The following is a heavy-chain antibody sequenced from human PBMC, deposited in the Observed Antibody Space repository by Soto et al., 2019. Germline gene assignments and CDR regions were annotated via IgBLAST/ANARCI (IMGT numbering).Heavy chain of an antibody. CDR1: GYTFTTFY. CDR3: ARDPIRDGYNNGLDY. CDR2: INPIGGST. V-gene: IGHV1-46*01. Sequence: ASVKVSCKASGYTFTTFYVHWVRQAPGQGLEWVGLINPIGGSTKYAQDFQGRLTLTRDTSTSTVYMVLSSLTFEDTAVYYCARDPIRDGYNNGLDYWGRGTLVTVSS. J-gene: IGHJ4*02. D-gene: IGHD5-12*01.